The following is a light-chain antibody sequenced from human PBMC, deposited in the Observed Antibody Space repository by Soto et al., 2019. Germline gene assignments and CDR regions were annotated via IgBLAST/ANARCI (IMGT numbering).Light chain of an antibody. CDR3: QQYYSTPKT. Sequence: DIVMTQSPDSLAVSLGERATINCKSSQSVLYSSNNKNYLAWYQQKPGQPPKLLIYWASTRESGVPDRFSGSGSATDFTLTISSLQAEDVAVYYCQQYYSTPKTFGQGTKLEIK. V-gene: IGKV4-1*01. CDR1: QSVLYSSNNKNY. CDR2: WAS. J-gene: IGKJ2*01.